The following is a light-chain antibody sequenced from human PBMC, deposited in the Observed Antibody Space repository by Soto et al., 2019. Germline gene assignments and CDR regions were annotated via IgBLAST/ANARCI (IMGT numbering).Light chain of an antibody. Sequence: DIVMTQSPDSLAVSLGERATINCKSSQSVLYSSHNKNYLAWYQQRPGQPPKLLIYWASTRESGVPDRFSGSGSGTDFTLTITSLQAEDVAVYYCQHYESTPPTFGQGTKLEIK. CDR2: WAS. CDR1: QSVLYSSHNKNY. J-gene: IGKJ2*01. CDR3: QHYESTPPT. V-gene: IGKV4-1*01.